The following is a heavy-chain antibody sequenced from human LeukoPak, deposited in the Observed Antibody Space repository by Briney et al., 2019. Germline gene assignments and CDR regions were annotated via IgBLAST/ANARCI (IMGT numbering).Heavy chain of an antibody. D-gene: IGHD2-2*03. CDR1: GDSVSSNSAA. J-gene: IGHJ3*02. CDR2: TYYRSKWYN. Sequence: SQTLSLTCAISGDSVSSNSAAWNWIKQSPSRGLEWLGRTYYRSKWYNEYAVSVKSRITINPDTSKNQFSLQLNSVTPEDTAVYYCARVDIVVVPAATDAFDIWGQGTMVTVSS. V-gene: IGHV6-1*01. CDR3: ARVDIVVVPAATDAFDI.